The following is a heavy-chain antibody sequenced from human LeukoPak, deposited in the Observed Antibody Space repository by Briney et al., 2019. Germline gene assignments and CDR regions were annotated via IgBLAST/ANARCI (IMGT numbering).Heavy chain of an antibody. D-gene: IGHD3-22*01. CDR3: AREKYYYDSSGYTYYYYYYMDV. J-gene: IGHJ6*03. V-gene: IGHV4-61*08. Sequence: SETLSLTCAVSGGSIGSGGYSWSWIRQPPGKGLEWIGYIYYSGSTNYNPSLKSRVTISVDTSKNQFSLKLSSVTAADTAVYYCAREKYYYDSSGYTYYYYYYMDVWGKGTTVTISS. CDR2: IYYSGST. CDR1: GGSIGSGGYS.